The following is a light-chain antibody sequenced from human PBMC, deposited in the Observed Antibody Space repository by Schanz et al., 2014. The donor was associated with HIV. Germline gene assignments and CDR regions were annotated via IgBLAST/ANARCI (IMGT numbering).Light chain of an antibody. Sequence: EIVLTQSPDTLSLSPGERATLSCRASQSVSSYLAWYQQKPGQAPRLLIYGASTRATGIPARFSGSGSGTEFTLTISKLEPEDFAVYYCQQYGNSPPEYTFGQGTKLEIK. V-gene: IGKV3-20*01. J-gene: IGKJ2*01. CDR2: GAS. CDR3: QQYGNSPPEYT. CDR1: QSVSSY.